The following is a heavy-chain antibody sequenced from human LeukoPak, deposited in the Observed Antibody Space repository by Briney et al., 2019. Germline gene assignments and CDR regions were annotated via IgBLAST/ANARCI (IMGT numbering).Heavy chain of an antibody. CDR1: GGSISSSSYY. Sequence: SETLSLTCTVSGGSISSSSYYWGWIRQPPGKGLEWIGSIYYSGSTYYNPSLKSRVTISVDTSKNQFSLKLSSVTAADTAVYYCAGLVYDFWSGYLGHYFDYWGQGTLVTVSS. CDR2: IYYSGST. V-gene: IGHV4-39*01. D-gene: IGHD3-3*01. CDR3: AGLVYDFWSGYLGHYFDY. J-gene: IGHJ4*02.